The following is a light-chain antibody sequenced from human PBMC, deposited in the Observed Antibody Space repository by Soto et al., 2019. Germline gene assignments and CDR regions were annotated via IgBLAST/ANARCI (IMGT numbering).Light chain of an antibody. V-gene: IGKV3-15*01. CDR1: QSVSSK. CDR2: GAS. CDR3: QQYDNWPPYT. J-gene: IGKJ2*01. Sequence: EIVMTQSPATLSVSPGEGATLSCRASQSVSSKLARYQQKPGQAPRLLIYGASTRATGIPARFSGSGSGTEITLTISSLQSEDVAVYYCQQYDNWPPYTFGQGTKVDIK.